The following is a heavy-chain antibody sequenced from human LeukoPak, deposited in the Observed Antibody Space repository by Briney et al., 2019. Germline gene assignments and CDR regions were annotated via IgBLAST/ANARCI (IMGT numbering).Heavy chain of an antibody. CDR2: ISGSGGNT. Sequence: PGGSLRLSCAASGFTFNNYGMSWVRQAPGKGLEWVSGISGSGGNTYYADSVKGRFTISRDNSKKTLYLQMNSLRAKDTAIYYCAKDMRTLDYFDYWGQGTLVTVSS. V-gene: IGHV3-23*01. CDR1: GFTFNNYG. CDR3: AKDMRTLDYFDY. D-gene: IGHD1-1*01. J-gene: IGHJ4*02.